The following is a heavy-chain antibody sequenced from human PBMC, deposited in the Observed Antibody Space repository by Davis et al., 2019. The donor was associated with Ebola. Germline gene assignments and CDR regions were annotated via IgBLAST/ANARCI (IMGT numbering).Heavy chain of an antibody. D-gene: IGHD1-1*01. J-gene: IGHJ5*02. CDR2: INDSGNT. CDR1: GGSISSSSYY. Sequence: MPSETLSLTCTVSGGSISSSSYYWGWIRQPPGKGLEWIGEINDSGNTNYNPSLKSRVTISVDTSKNQFSLKLSSVTAADTAVYYCARGYSNWFDPWGQGTPVTVSS. V-gene: IGHV4-39*07. CDR3: ARGYSNWFDP.